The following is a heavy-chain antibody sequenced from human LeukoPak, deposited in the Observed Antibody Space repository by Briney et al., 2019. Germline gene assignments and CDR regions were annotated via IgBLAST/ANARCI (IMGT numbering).Heavy chain of an antibody. CDR1: GFTFSSYA. Sequence: GGSLRLSCAASGFTFSSYAMSWVRQAPGKGLEWISYINTSGNTIYYANSVKGRFTISRDNASNSLFLQMNSLRAEDTALYYCANFDFVRGSDYWGQGTLVTVSS. CDR3: ANFDFVRGSDY. CDR2: INTSGNTI. J-gene: IGHJ4*02. V-gene: IGHV3-48*01. D-gene: IGHD3-3*01.